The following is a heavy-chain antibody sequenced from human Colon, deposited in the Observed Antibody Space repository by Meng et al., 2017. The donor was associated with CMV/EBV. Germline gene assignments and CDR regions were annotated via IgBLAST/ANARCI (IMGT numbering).Heavy chain of an antibody. Sequence: VPLVESGGCLVQLGGSLRLSCAASGFTFSSKWMHWVRQGPGKGLVWVSRINTDGSTTYYADSVKGRFTISRDNAKNTLYLQMNSLRAEDTAVYYCASRDYWGQGTLVTVSS. CDR2: INTDGSTT. CDR1: GFTFSSKW. CDR3: ASRDY. J-gene: IGHJ4*02. V-gene: IGHV3-74*01.